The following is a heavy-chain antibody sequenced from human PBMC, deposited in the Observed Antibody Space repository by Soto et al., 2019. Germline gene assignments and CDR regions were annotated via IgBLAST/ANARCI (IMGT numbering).Heavy chain of an antibody. D-gene: IGHD6-13*01. CDR2: IYHSGST. V-gene: IGHV4-4*02. Sequence: SETLSLTCAVSGGSISSSNWWCWVRQPPGKGLGWIGEIYHSGSTNYNPSLKSRVTISVDKSKNQFSLKLSSVTAADTAVYYCASRPYSSSWYLTYYFDYWGQGTLVTVSS. J-gene: IGHJ4*02. CDR3: ASRPYSSSWYLTYYFDY. CDR1: GGSISSSNW.